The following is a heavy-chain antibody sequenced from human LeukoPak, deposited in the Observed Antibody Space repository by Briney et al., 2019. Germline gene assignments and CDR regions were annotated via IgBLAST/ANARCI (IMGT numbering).Heavy chain of an antibody. V-gene: IGHV3-30*18. CDR1: GFTFSSYG. D-gene: IGHD6-6*01. Sequence: GGSLRLSCAASGFTFSSYGMHWVRQAPGKGLEWVAVISYDGSNKYYADSVKGRFTISRDNSKNTLYLQMNSLRAEDTAVYYCAKALYSSSFDFDYWGQGTLVTVSS. CDR3: AKALYSSSFDFDY. CDR2: ISYDGSNK. J-gene: IGHJ4*02.